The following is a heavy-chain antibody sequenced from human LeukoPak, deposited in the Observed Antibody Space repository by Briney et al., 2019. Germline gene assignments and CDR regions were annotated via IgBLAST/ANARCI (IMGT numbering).Heavy chain of an antibody. D-gene: IGHD3-3*01. V-gene: IGHV1-2*02. CDR3: ARDRYNRFGVVSSYYMDV. J-gene: IGHJ6*03. CDR1: GYTFTGYY. Sequence: GASVKVSCKASGYTFTGYYMHWVRQAPGQGLEWMGWINPNSGGTNYAQKFQGRVTMTRDTSISTAYMELSRLRSDDTAVYYCARDRYNRFGVVSSYYMDVWGKGTTVTVSS. CDR2: INPNSGGT.